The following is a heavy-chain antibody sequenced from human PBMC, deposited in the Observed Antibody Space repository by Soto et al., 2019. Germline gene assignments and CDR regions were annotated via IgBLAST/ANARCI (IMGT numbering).Heavy chain of an antibody. J-gene: IGHJ4*02. CDR3: AREPYLPKARNDF. Sequence: PSETLSLTCTVSDYSIGSGYYWGWIRQPPGKGLEWIGSIIHSGNTNYNPSLKSRVTMSVDTSKNQFSLKLSSVIAADTAVYFCAREPYLPKARNDFWGPGTLVTVSS. CDR2: IIHSGNT. CDR1: DYSIGSGYY. V-gene: IGHV4-38-2*02.